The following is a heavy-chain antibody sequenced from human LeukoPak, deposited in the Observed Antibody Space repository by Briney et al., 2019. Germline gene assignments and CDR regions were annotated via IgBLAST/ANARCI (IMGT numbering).Heavy chain of an antibody. J-gene: IGHJ4*02. D-gene: IGHD3-22*01. CDR2: IDPGTGDT. Sequence: GASVKVSCKPSGYTFIDHYLHWVRQAPGQGLESLGWIDPGTGDTNYPQKFQGRVTMSRDTSSSTAYMELNRLRSDDTAVYYCVRAGHNSNSGGYDFWGLGTLVTVSS. CDR1: GYTFIDHY. V-gene: IGHV1-2*02. CDR3: VRAGHNSNSGGYDF.